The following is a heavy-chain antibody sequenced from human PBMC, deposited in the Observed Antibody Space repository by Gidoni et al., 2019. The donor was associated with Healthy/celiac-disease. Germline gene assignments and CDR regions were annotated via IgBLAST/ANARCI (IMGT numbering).Heavy chain of an antibody. D-gene: IGHD1-26*01. Sequence: QVQLQQWGAGLLKPSETLSLTCAVYGGSFSGYYWSWIRQPPGKGLEWIGEINHSGSTNYNPSLKSRVTISVDTSKNQFSLKLSSVTAADTAVYYCARSPTRYMDVWGKGTTVTVSS. J-gene: IGHJ6*03. CDR1: GGSFSGYY. V-gene: IGHV4-34*01. CDR3: ARSPTRYMDV. CDR2: INHSGST.